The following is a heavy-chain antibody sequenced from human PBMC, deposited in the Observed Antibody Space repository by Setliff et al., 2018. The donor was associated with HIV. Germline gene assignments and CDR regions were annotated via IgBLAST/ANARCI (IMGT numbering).Heavy chain of an antibody. CDR1: GGSISSHY. Sequence: SETLSLTCTVSGGSISSHYWSWIRQPPGKGLEWIGYIYHSGSTNYNPSLKSRVTISVDTSKNQFFLKLSSVTAADTAVYYCAREGRHYSSAWTFDYWGQGTLVTVS. V-gene: IGHV4-59*11. CDR3: AREGRHYSSAWTFDY. D-gene: IGHD6-19*01. J-gene: IGHJ4*02. CDR2: IYHSGST.